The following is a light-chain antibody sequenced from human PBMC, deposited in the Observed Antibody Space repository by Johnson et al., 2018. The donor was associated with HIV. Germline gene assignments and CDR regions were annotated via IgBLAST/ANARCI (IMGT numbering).Light chain of an antibody. CDR2: DNN. V-gene: IGLV1-51*01. CDR3: GTWDSSLSAEV. CDR1: SSNIGNNY. Sequence: QAVLTQPPSVSAAPGQKVTISCSGSSSNIGNNYVSWYQQLPGTAPKLLIYDNNKRPSGIPDRFSGSKSGTSATLGITGLQTGDAADYYFGTWDSSLSAEVFGTGTKVTVL. J-gene: IGLJ1*01.